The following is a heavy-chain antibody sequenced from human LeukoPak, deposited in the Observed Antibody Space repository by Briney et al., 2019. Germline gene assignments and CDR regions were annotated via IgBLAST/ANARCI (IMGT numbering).Heavy chain of an antibody. CDR1: GFTFSTYW. D-gene: IGHD2-15*01. Sequence: GGSLRLPCAASGFTFSTYWMHWVRQAPGEGLVWVSRISGDGSTTNYADSVKGRFTISRDNAKNTLYLQMNSLRAEDTAVYYCTRRVDTTRWYDPWGQGTLVTVSS. J-gene: IGHJ5*02. CDR2: ISGDGSTT. CDR3: TRRVDTTRWYDP. V-gene: IGHV3-74*01.